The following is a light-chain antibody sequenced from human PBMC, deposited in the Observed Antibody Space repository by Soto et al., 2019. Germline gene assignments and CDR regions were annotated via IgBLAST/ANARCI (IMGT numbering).Light chain of an antibody. CDR2: DAS. Sequence: DIQMTQSPSSLSASVGDRVTITCQARQDISNHLNWYQQKPGKAPKLLIYDASSLETGVPSSFSGSGSGTDFTFTITSLRPEDIATYYCQQYDNLPTFTFGPGTKVDIK. V-gene: IGKV1-33*01. CDR1: QDISNH. CDR3: QQYDNLPTFT. J-gene: IGKJ3*01.